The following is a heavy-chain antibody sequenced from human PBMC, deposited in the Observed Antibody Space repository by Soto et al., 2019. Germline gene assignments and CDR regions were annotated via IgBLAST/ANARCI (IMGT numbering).Heavy chain of an antibody. CDR3: ARGPYDYIWGSYYFLDY. D-gene: IGHD3-16*01. J-gene: IGHJ4*02. V-gene: IGHV3-21*01. Sequence: EVQLVESGGGLVKPGGSLRLSCAASGFTFSSYSMNWVRQAPGKGLEWVSSISSSSSYIYYADSVKGRFTISRDNAKNSLYLQMNSLRAEDTAVYYCARGPYDYIWGSYYFLDYWGQGTLVTVSS. CDR2: ISSSSSYI. CDR1: GFTFSSYS.